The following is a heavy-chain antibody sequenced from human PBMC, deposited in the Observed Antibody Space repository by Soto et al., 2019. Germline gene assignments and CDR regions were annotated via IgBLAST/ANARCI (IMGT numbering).Heavy chain of an antibody. CDR3: ARIRSYSSSWRIDAFDI. CDR2: ISAYNGNT. Sequence: ASVKVSCKASGYTFTSYGISWVRQAPGQGLEWMGWISAYNGNTNYAQKLQGRVTMTTDTSTSTAYMELRSLRSDDTAVYYCARIRSYSSSWRIDAFDIWGQGTMVTVS. V-gene: IGHV1-18*01. CDR1: GYTFTSYG. J-gene: IGHJ3*02. D-gene: IGHD6-13*01.